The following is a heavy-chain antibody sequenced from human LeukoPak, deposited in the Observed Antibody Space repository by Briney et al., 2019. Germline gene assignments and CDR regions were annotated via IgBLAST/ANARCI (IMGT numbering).Heavy chain of an antibody. CDR3: ARGGPTYYDFWSGYRIDY. CDR1: GGSFSGYY. V-gene: IGHV4-34*01. J-gene: IGHJ4*02. D-gene: IGHD3-3*01. Sequence: SETLSLTCAVYGGSFSGYYWSWIRQPPGKGLEWIGEINHSGSTNYNPSLKSRVTISVDTSKNQFSLKLSSVTAADTAVYYRARGGPTYYDFWSGYRIDYWGQGTLVTVSS. CDR2: INHSGST.